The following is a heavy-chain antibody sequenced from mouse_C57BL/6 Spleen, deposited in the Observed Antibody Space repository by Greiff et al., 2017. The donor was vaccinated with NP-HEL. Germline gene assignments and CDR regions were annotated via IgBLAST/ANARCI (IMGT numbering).Heavy chain of an antibody. V-gene: IGHV1-50*01. J-gene: IGHJ4*01. CDR3: ARGDYSNYVRAMDY. Sequence: QVQLKQPGAELVKPGASVKLSCKASGYTFTSYWMQWVKQRPGQGLEWIGEIDPSDSYTNYNQKFKGKATLTVDTSSSTAYMQLSSLTSEDSAVYYCARGDYSNYVRAMDYWGQGTSVTVSS. CDR2: IDPSDSYT. CDR1: GYTFTSYW. D-gene: IGHD2-5*01.